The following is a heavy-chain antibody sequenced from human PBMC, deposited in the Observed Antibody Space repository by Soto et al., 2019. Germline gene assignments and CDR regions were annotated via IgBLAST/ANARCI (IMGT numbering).Heavy chain of an antibody. J-gene: IGHJ6*02. CDR2: ISHDGSNK. Sequence: SGGSLRLSCAASGFTFTNYAMHWVRQAPGKGLEWVAIISHDGSNKYYTDSVKGRFTISRDNSKNTLYLRMNSLRTADTAVYYCARGAGQYPYYYYYAMDVWGQGTTVTVSS. CDR1: GFTFTNYA. D-gene: IGHD6-19*01. V-gene: IGHV3-30-3*01. CDR3: ARGAGQYPYYYYYAMDV.